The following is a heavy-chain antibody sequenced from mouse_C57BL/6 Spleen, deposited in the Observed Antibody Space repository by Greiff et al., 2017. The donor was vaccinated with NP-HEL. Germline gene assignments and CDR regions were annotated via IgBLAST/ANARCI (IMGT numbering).Heavy chain of an antibody. D-gene: IGHD1-1*01. V-gene: IGHV1-81*01. CDR3: ARGPYYYGSSYVFAY. J-gene: IGHJ3*01. CDR1: GYTFTSYG. CDR2: IYPRSGNT. Sequence: VQLQQSGAELARPGASVKLSCKASGYTFTSYGISWVKQRTGQGLEWIGEIYPRSGNTYYNEKFKGKATLTADKSSSTAYMELRSLTSEDSAVYFCARGPYYYGSSYVFAYWGQGTLVTVSA.